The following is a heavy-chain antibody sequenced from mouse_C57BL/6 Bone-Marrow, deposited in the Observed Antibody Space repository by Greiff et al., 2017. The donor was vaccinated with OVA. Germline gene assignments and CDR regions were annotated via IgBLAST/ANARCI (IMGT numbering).Heavy chain of an antibody. CDR1: GYTFTSYW. Sequence: EVQLQQSGTVLARPGASVKMSCKTSGYTFTSYWMHWVKQRPGQGLEWIGAIYPGNSDTSYNQKFKGKAKLTAVTSASTAYMELSSLTNEDSAVYYCTRHPPTVVDFDYWGQGTTLTVSS. V-gene: IGHV1-5*01. CDR3: TRHPPTVVDFDY. CDR2: IYPGNSDT. J-gene: IGHJ2*01. D-gene: IGHD1-1*01.